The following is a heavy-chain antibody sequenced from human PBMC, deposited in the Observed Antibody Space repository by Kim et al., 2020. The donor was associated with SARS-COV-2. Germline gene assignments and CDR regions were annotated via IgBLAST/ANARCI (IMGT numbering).Heavy chain of an antibody. CDR3: ARDGGRAAAGSSLDY. Sequence: PSLKSRVTMSVDTSKNQFSLKLSSVTAADTAVYYCARDGGRAAAGSSLDYWGQGTLVTVSS. D-gene: IGHD6-13*01. V-gene: IGHV4-4*07. J-gene: IGHJ4*02.